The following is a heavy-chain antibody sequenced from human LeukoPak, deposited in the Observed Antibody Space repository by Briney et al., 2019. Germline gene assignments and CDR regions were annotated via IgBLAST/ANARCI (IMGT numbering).Heavy chain of an antibody. CDR3: ARADPIAVAGTGWYFDL. Sequence: SETLSLTCTVSGGSITSYYWSWIRQPPGKGLEWIGFSFYSGITTYNPSLQSRVTISVDTSKNQFSLKLRSVTAADTAVYYCARADPIAVAGTGWYFDLWGRGTLVTVSS. J-gene: IGHJ2*01. CDR1: GGSITSYY. D-gene: IGHD6-19*01. CDR2: SFYSGIT. V-gene: IGHV4-59*01.